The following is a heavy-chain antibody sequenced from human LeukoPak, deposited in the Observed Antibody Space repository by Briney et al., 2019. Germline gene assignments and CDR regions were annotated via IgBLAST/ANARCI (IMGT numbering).Heavy chain of an antibody. Sequence: GGSLRLSCAASGFTFSSYWMSWVRQAPGKGLEWVANIKQDGSEKYYVDSVKGRFTISRDNAKNSLYLQMNSLRAEDTAVYYCARSARVAYDSRIRYFDYWGQGTLVTVPS. CDR2: IKQDGSEK. J-gene: IGHJ4*02. CDR3: ARSARVAYDSRIRYFDY. D-gene: IGHD3-22*01. V-gene: IGHV3-7*01. CDR1: GFTFSSYW.